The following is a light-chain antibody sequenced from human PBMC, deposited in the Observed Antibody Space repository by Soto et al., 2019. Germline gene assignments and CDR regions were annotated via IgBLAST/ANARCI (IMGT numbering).Light chain of an antibody. CDR1: SSDVGGYNY. J-gene: IGLJ2*01. CDR3: ASYTSSSTSVI. CDR2: EVS. Sequence: QSALTQPASVSGSPGQSITISCTGTSSDVGGYNYVSWYQQHPDKAPKLIIFEVSNRPSGISSRFSGSKSGNTASLTISGLQAEDVADYYCASYTSSSTSVIFGRGTKLTVL. V-gene: IGLV2-14*01.